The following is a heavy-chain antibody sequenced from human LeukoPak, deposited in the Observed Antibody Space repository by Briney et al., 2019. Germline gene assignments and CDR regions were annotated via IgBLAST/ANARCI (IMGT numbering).Heavy chain of an antibody. D-gene: IGHD4-11*01. Sequence: PGRSLRVSCAASGFTFSSYAMHWVRQAPGKGLEWVAVISYDGSNKYYADSVKGRFTISRDNSKNTLYLQMNSLRAEDTAVYYCARDRGFLQWPTDYYFDYWGQGTLVTVSS. CDR2: ISYDGSNK. V-gene: IGHV3-30*04. CDR1: GFTFSSYA. CDR3: ARDRGFLQWPTDYYFDY. J-gene: IGHJ4*02.